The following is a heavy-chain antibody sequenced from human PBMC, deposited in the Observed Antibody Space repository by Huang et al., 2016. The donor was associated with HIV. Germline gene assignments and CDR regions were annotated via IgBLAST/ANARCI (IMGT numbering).Heavy chain of an antibody. CDR2: ISSSSSTG. D-gene: IGHD1-1*01. CDR1: GFTFSDYS. J-gene: IGHJ4*02. Sequence: EVQLVESGGTVVQPGGSLRLSCAASGFTFSDYSMNWVRQAQGKGVEWVSYISSSSSTGYYADSAKGRFTISRDNAKNSLFLQMNSLRAEDTAVYYCARGYMPPADYWGQGTLVSVSS. V-gene: IGHV3-48*01. CDR3: ARGYMPPADY.